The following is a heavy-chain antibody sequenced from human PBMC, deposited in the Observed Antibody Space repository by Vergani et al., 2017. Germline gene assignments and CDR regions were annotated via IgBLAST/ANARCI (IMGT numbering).Heavy chain of an antibody. D-gene: IGHD7-27*01. V-gene: IGHV4-4*07. CDR2: LCPSGST. CDR1: GAPISYWC. Sequence: QVQMQESGPGLVKTSETLSLTCSASGAPISYWCWSWLRQPAGKGLEWIGRLCPSGSTNYKPSLKGLVTMSIDTSKNQFSLKLTSVTAADTAVYYCATGAGPFDIWGQGTLVTVSS. J-gene: IGHJ4*02. CDR3: ATGAGPFDI.